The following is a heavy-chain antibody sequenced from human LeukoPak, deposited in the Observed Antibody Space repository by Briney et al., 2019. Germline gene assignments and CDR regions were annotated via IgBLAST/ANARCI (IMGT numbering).Heavy chain of an antibody. D-gene: IGHD5-24*01. Sequence: GGSLRLSCAASGFSFNDYYMAWIRQAPGKGLEWVSYISSGGTVMYYGDSAKGRFTISRDSSKNTVYLEMNSLRDEDTAVYYCAKHGGNYYIDYWGQGALVTVSS. CDR2: ISSGGTVM. CDR1: GFSFNDYY. CDR3: AKHGGNYYIDY. J-gene: IGHJ4*02. V-gene: IGHV3-11*04.